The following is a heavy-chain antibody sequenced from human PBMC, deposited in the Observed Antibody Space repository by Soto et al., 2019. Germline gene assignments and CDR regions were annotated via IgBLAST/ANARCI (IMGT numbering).Heavy chain of an antibody. Sequence: ASVKVSCKASGGTFSSYTISWVRQAPGQGLEWMGRIIPILGIANYAQKFQGRVTITADKSTSTAYMELSSLRSEDTAVYYCARDLRGSCSGGSCFNWFDPWGQGTLVTVSS. V-gene: IGHV1-69*04. CDR1: GGTFSSYT. J-gene: IGHJ5*02. CDR3: ARDLRGSCSGGSCFNWFDP. D-gene: IGHD2-15*01. CDR2: IIPILGIA.